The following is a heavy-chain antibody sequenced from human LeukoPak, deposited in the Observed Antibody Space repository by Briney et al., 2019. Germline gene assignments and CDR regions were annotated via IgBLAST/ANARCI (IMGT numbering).Heavy chain of an antibody. D-gene: IGHD6-19*01. CDR1: GGPFSGYY. CDR3: ARFGSGWYYFDY. Sequence: SETLSLTCAVYGGPFSGYYWSWIRQPPGKGLEWIGEINHSGSTNYNPSLKSRVTISVDTSKNQFSLKLSSVTAADTAVYYCARFGSGWYYFDYWGQGTLVTVSS. CDR2: INHSGST. J-gene: IGHJ4*02. V-gene: IGHV4-34*01.